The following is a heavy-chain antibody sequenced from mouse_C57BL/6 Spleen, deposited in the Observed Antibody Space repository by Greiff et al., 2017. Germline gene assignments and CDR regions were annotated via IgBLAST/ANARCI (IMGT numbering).Heavy chain of an antibody. Sequence: VQLQQPGAELVKPGASVKLSCKASGYTFTSYWMQWVKQRPGQGLEWIGEIDPSDSYTNYNQKFKGKATLTVDTSSSTAYMQLSSLTSEDSAVYYCARPLYDPFAYWGQGTLVTVSA. D-gene: IGHD2-3*01. CDR1: GYTFTSYW. CDR3: ARPLYDPFAY. CDR2: IDPSDSYT. J-gene: IGHJ3*01. V-gene: IGHV1-50*01.